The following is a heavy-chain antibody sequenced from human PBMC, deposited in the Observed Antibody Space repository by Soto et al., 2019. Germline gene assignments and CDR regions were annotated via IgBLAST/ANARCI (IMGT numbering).Heavy chain of an antibody. CDR2: INSSGKTV. J-gene: IGHJ4*02. Sequence: QVQLVESGGRLVGPDASLRLSCAASGFIFSDRYMSWIRQAPGTGLEWVAYINSSGKTVHYADSVKGRFTISRHNAGKSVYLQMTSLRAEYTAVYDCARESTGSYYYLDSWGQGTLVTVS. V-gene: IGHV3-11*01. D-gene: IGHD1-26*01. CDR1: GFIFSDRY. CDR3: ARESTGSYYYLDS.